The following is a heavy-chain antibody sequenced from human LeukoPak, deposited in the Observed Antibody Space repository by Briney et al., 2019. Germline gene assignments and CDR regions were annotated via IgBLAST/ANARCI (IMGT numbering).Heavy chain of an antibody. CDR2: IIPFVGLG. V-gene: IGHV1-69*04. Sequence: SVKVSCKASGGTFSSYAISWVRQAPGQGLEWMGRIIPFVGLGNYAQKLQGRVTITADKSTSAAFMELSSLRSEDTAIYYCARDTIVVVPAAPPYHYNGMDVWGQGTTVTVSS. CDR3: ARDTIVVVPAAPPYHYNGMDV. CDR1: GGTFSSYA. J-gene: IGHJ6*02. D-gene: IGHD2-2*01.